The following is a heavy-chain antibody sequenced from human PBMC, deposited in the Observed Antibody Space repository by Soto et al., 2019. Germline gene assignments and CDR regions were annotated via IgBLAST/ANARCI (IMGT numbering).Heavy chain of an antibody. CDR3: ARIGGWRSSWYLLDP. J-gene: IGHJ5*02. V-gene: IGHV2-26*01. D-gene: IGHD6-13*01. CDR2: IFSNDEK. CDR1: GFSLSNARMG. Sequence: QVTLKESGPVLVKPTETLTLTCTVSGFSLSNARMGVSWIRQPPGKALEWLAHIFSNDEKSYSTSLKSRITISTDTSKSQVVLTRTNMDPVDTATYYCARIGGWRSSWYLLDPWGQGTLVTVPS.